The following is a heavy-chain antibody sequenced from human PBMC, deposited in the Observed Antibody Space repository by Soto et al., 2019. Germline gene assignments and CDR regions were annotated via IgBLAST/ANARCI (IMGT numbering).Heavy chain of an antibody. D-gene: IGHD3-10*01. CDR2: IYYSGST. J-gene: IGHJ6*02. CDR1: GGSISSGDYY. V-gene: IGHV4-30-4*01. CDR3: PRGSSGRDYYYYYGMDV. Sequence: QVQLQESGPGLVKPSQTLSLTCTVSGGSISSGDYYWSWIRQPPGKGLEWIGYIYYSGSTYYNPSLKSRVTISVDTSKNQFSLKLSSVTAADTAVYYCPRGSSGRDYYYYYGMDVWGQGTTVTVSS.